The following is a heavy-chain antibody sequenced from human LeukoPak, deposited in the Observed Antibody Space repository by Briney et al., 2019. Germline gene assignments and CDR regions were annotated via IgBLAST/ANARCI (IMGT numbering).Heavy chain of an antibody. Sequence: ASVKVSCKASGYTFTSYDINWVRQATGQGLEWMGWMNPNSGNTGYAQKFQGRVTMTEDTSTDTAYMELSSLRSEDTAVYYCATYIVVVPAAIRPGAFDIWGQGTMVTVSS. D-gene: IGHD2-2*01. CDR2: MNPNSGNT. J-gene: IGHJ3*02. V-gene: IGHV1-8*01. CDR1: GYTFTSYD. CDR3: ATYIVVVPAAIRPGAFDI.